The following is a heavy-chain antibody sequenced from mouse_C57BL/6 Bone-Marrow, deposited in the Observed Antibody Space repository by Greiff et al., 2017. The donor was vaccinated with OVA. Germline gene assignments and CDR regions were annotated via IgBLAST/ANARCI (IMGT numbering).Heavy chain of an antibody. CDR1: GYTFTSYW. Sequence: QVQLQQPGPELVKPGASVKLSCKASGYTFTSYWMHWVKQSPGQGLEWIGDINPSNGGTNYNEKFKSKSTLSVDKSSSTAYMHLSSLTSEDSAVYCCARLLGDYWGQGTTLTVSS. J-gene: IGHJ2*01. V-gene: IGHV1-53*01. CDR2: INPSNGGT. D-gene: IGHD1-1*01. CDR3: ARLLGDY.